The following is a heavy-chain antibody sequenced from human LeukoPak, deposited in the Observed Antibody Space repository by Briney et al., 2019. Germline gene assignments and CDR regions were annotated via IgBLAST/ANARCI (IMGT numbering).Heavy chain of an antibody. Sequence: ASVKVSCKASGYTFTNYYMHWVRQAPGQGLEWMGIINPRGGSTSYAQKFQGRVTMTRDTSTNTVYMDLSGLRSEDTAVYYCARGIGPIQLHLWGSAFEYWGQGTLVTVSS. V-gene: IGHV1-46*01. CDR3: ARGIGPIQLHLWGSAFEY. CDR1: GYTFTNYY. D-gene: IGHD5-18*01. J-gene: IGHJ4*02. CDR2: INPRGGST.